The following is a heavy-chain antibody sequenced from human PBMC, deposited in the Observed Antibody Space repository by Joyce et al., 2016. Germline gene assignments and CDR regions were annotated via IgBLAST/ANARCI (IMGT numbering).Heavy chain of an antibody. D-gene: IGHD3-22*01. CDR2: MSRDGTYR. CDR1: GFTFSTSS. V-gene: IGHV3-21*02. CDR3: ARGGIVYDYSMDL. J-gene: IGHJ6*02. Sequence: EVQLVESGGGLVKPGGSLRISCAASGFTFSTSSMSWFRRAPGKGLGCVSAMSRDGTYRFYADSVKGRFAVSRDNAEDSLYLQMNSLRAEDTAVFFGARGGIVYDYSMDLWGQGTTVTVSS.